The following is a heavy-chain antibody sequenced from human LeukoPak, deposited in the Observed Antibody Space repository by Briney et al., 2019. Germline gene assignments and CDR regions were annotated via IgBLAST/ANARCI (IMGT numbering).Heavy chain of an antibody. CDR3: ARGGIVAAIAYFYFDY. V-gene: IGHV6-1*01. D-gene: IGHD5-12*01. Sequence: SQTLSLTCAISGDSLSSNIAAWNWIRQSPSRGLECLGRTYYRTKSYNDYAVSVESRMTINPDTTKNRFSLQLNSVTPEDTALYYCARGGIVAAIAYFYFDYWGQGTLVTVSS. CDR2: TYYRTKSYN. CDR1: GDSLSSNIAA. J-gene: IGHJ4*02.